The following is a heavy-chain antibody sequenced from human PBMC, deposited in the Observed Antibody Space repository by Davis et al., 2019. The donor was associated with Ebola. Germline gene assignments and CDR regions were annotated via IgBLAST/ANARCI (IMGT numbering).Heavy chain of an antibody. V-gene: IGHV1-69*06. CDR2: IIPLFGTA. D-gene: IGHD6-6*01. CDR3: ARGRKYSSSDNWFDP. J-gene: IGHJ5*02. CDR1: GGTFSSYA. Sequence: AASVKVSCKASGGTFSSYAISWVRQAPGQGLEWMGGIIPLFGTANYAQKFQGRVTITADKSTSTAYMELSSLRSEDTAVYYCARGRKYSSSDNWFDPWGQGTLVTVSS.